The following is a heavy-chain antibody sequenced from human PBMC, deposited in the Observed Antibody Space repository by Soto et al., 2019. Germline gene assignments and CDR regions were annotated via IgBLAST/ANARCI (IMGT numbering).Heavy chain of an antibody. Sequence: SETLSLTCAVSGGSISSDAYSWSWIRQPPGKGLEWVGYMSHRGIPYYNPSLKSRVTISVDRSMNQFSLKLTSVTAADTAVYYCARAPYSTNYYYYGIDVWGQGTTVTVSS. CDR3: ARAPYSTNYYYYGIDV. V-gene: IGHV4-30-2*01. J-gene: IGHJ6*02. CDR2: MSHRGIP. D-gene: IGHD2-2*01. CDR1: GGSISSDAYS.